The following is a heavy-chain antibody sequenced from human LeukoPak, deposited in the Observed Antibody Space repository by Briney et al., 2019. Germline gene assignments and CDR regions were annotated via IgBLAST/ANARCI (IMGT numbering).Heavy chain of an antibody. CDR1: GYTFTSYY. CDR3: ARDTSECSGSSCYSGYFDY. V-gene: IGHV1-46*01. CDR2: INPSGGST. D-gene: IGHD2-15*01. Sequence: ASVKVSCKASGYTFTSYYMHWVRQAPGQGLEWMGIINPSGGSTSYAQKFQGRVTMTRDTSTSTVYMELSSLRSDDTAVYYCARDTSECSGSSCYSGYFDYWGQGTLVTVSS. J-gene: IGHJ4*02.